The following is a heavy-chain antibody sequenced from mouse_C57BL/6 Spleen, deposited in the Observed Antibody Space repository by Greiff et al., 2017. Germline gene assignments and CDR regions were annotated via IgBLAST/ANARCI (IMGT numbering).Heavy chain of an antibody. D-gene: IGHD2-3*01. J-gene: IGHJ4*01. Sequence: VQLVESGPGLVAPSQSLSITCTVSGFSLTSYAISWVRQPPGKGLEWLGVIWTGGGTNYNSALKSRLSISKDNSKSQVFLKMNSLQTDDTARYYCARMLGYSSYYYAMDYWGQGTSVTVSS. V-gene: IGHV2-9-1*01. CDR1: GFSLTSYA. CDR3: ARMLGYSSYYYAMDY. CDR2: IWTGGGT.